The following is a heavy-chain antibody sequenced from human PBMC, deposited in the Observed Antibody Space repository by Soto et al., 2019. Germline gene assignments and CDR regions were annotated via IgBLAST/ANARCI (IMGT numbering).Heavy chain of an antibody. CDR3: ARGLSNAFDY. D-gene: IGHD4-4*01. Sequence: SETLSLTCTVSGGSISSYYWSWIRQPPGKGLEWIGYIYYSGSTNYNPSLKSRVTISVDTSKNQFSLKLSSVTAADTAVYYCARGLSNAFDYWGQGTLVTVSS. V-gene: IGHV4-59*01. CDR1: GGSISSYY. J-gene: IGHJ4*02. CDR2: IYYSGST.